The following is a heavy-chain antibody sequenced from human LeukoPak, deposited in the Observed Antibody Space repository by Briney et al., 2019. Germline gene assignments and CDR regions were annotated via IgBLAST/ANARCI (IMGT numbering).Heavy chain of an antibody. CDR1: GGSISSHY. V-gene: IGHV4-59*11. J-gene: IGHJ3*02. Sequence: SETLSLTCTVSGGSISSHYWSWIRQPPGKGLEWIGYIYYSGSTNYNPSLKSRVTISVDTSKNQFSLKLSSVTAADTAVYYCARDNRLWFGELRGNDAFDIWGQGTMVTVSS. CDR3: ARDNRLWFGELRGNDAFDI. CDR2: IYYSGST. D-gene: IGHD3-10*01.